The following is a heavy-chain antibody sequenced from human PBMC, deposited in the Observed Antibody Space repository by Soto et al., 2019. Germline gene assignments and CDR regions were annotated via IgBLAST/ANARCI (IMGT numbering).Heavy chain of an antibody. V-gene: IGHV1-2*04. CDR2: INPNSGGT. J-gene: IGHJ5*02. CDR3: ARDPAGFDCSSTSCPNWFDP. D-gene: IGHD2-2*01. Sequence: QVQLVQSGAEVKKPGASVKVSCKASGYTFTGYYMHWVRQAPGQGLEWMVWINPNSGGTNYAQKFQGWVTMTRDTSISTAYMELSRVRSDDTAVYYCARDPAGFDCSSTSCPNWFDPWGQGNLVTVSS. CDR1: GYTFTGYY.